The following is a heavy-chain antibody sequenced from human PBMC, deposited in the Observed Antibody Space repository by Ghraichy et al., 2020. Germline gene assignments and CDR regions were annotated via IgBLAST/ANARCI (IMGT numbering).Heavy chain of an antibody. CDR2: IRSKAYNYAT. Sequence: GGSLRLSCAASGFSFSYSAVYWVRQSSGKGLEWLGRIRSKAYNYATTYAASVRGRFIISRDDSKNTAYLQMNNLKTEDTAVYYCTMPWCVETCYGMDVWGQGTTVTVSS. CDR1: GFSFSYSA. J-gene: IGHJ6*02. CDR3: TMPWCVETCYGMDV. D-gene: IGHD2-8*02. V-gene: IGHV3-73*01.